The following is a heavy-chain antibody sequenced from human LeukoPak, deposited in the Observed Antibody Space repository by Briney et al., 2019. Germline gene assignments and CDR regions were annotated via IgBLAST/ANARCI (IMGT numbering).Heavy chain of an antibody. CDR3: ARGRRTYYGSGAPFDY. V-gene: IGHV1-46*01. J-gene: IGHJ4*02. D-gene: IGHD3-10*01. CDR1: GYTFTSYY. CDR2: INPSGGST. Sequence: GASVKVSCKASGYTFTSYYMHWVRQAPGQGLEWMGIINPSGGSTSYAQKFQGRVTMTRDTSTNTVYMVLSSLRSEDTAVYYCARGRRTYYGSGAPFDYWGQGTLVTVSS.